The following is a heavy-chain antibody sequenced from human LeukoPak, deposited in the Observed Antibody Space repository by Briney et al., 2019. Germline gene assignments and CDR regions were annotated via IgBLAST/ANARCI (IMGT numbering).Heavy chain of an antibody. D-gene: IGHD3-16*01. Sequence: SETLSLTCTVSGGSISSYYWSWIRHPPGKGLEWIGYIYDSGSTNYNPSLKSRVTISVDTSKNQFSLKLSSVTAADTAVYYCARGWGYFDYWGQGTLVTVSS. CDR2: IYDSGST. CDR3: ARGWGYFDY. J-gene: IGHJ4*02. V-gene: IGHV4-59*01. CDR1: GGSISSYY.